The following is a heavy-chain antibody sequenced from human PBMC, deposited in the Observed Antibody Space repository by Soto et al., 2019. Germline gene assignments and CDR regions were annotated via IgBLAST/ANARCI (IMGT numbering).Heavy chain of an antibody. CDR1: GVSISSGGYY. V-gene: IGHV4-31*11. CDR3: AKGSGSPHYYYYYGMDV. Sequence: PSVTLSHTCGVAGVSISSGGYYWSWNRQHPGKGLEWIGYIYYSGSTYYNPSLKSRVTISVDTSKNQFSLKLSSVTAADTAVYYCAKGSGSPHYYYYYGMDVWGQGTTVTVSS. D-gene: IGHD3-10*01. J-gene: IGHJ6*02. CDR2: IYYSGST.